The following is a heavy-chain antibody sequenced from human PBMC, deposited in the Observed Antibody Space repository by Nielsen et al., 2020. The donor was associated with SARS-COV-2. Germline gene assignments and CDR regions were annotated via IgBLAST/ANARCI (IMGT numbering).Heavy chain of an antibody. Sequence: SEILSLTCTVSGGSIRSHYWSWIRKSPGKALEWIGYFYYSGSTDYNPSLKSRVSISKDTSKNQFSLKLNSVTAADTAVYYCARGGYSYLYFDDWGQGTQVIVSS. CDR1: GGSIRSHY. V-gene: IGHV4-59*11. CDR2: FYYSGST. J-gene: IGHJ4*02. D-gene: IGHD5-18*01. CDR3: ARGGYSYLYFDD.